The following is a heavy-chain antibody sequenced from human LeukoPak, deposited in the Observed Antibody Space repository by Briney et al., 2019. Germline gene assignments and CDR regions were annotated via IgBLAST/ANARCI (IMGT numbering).Heavy chain of an antibody. J-gene: IGHJ3*02. D-gene: IGHD4-17*01. Sequence: GGSLRLSCVASGFTFSSYEMNWVRQAPGKGLEWVSYITSSGSSIYYADSVKGRLTISRDNAKNSLYLQMNSLRAEGTAVYYCAREGALTVTKDAFDIWGQGTMVTVSS. CDR3: AREGALTVTKDAFDI. CDR1: GFTFSSYE. CDR2: ITSSGSSI. V-gene: IGHV3-48*03.